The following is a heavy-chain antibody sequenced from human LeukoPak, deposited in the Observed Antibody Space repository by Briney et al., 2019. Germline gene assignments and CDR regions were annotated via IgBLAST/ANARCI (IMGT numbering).Heavy chain of an antibody. CDR3: ARGRRMVGAQRPLYFYYYYFDV. CDR2: INHSGST. J-gene: IGHJ6*03. Sequence: SETLSLTCAVSGESFSDYYWSWIRQSPGKGLEWIGDINHSGSTNYNPSLKSRVTISIDTSKNRFSLNLTSVTAADTAVYYCARGRRMVGAQRPLYFYYYYFDVWGKGTTVTVSS. CDR1: GESFSDYY. D-gene: IGHD1-26*01. V-gene: IGHV4-34*01.